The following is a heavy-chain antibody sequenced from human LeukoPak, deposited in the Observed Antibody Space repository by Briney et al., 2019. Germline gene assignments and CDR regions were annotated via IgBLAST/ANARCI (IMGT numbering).Heavy chain of an antibody. CDR2: IYHSGST. CDR1: GGSISSYY. Sequence: SETLSLTCTVSGGSISSYYWSWIRQPPGKGLEWIGYIYHSGSTYYNPSLKSRVTISVDRSKNQFSLKLSSVTAADTAVYYCARGTWSPYYFDYWGQGTLVTVSS. V-gene: IGHV4-59*12. CDR3: ARGTWSPYYFDY. D-gene: IGHD2-8*01. J-gene: IGHJ4*02.